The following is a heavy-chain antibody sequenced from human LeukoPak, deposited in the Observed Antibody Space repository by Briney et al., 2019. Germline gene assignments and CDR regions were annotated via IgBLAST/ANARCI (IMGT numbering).Heavy chain of an antibody. V-gene: IGHV1-2*02. CDR3: ANGLGSSGWNFDY. Sequence: ASVKVSCKASGYTFTGYYIYWVRQAPRQGLEWMGWISPNTGDTNSAQRFQGRVTMTRDTSISTAHMELSRLTSDDTAVYYCANGLGSSGWNFDYWGQGTLVIVSS. J-gene: IGHJ4*02. CDR1: GYTFTGYY. CDR2: ISPNTGDT. D-gene: IGHD6-19*01.